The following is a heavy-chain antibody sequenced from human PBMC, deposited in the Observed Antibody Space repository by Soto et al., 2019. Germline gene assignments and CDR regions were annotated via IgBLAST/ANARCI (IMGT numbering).Heavy chain of an antibody. J-gene: IGHJ4*02. D-gene: IGHD3-3*01. CDR3: ARLAGYYDFWSGPDY. V-gene: IGHV4-39*01. Sequence: PSETLSLTCAVSGDSISSRNWWNWVRQPPGKGLEWIGSIYYSGSTYYNPSLKSRVTISVDTSKNQFSLKLSSVTAADTAVYYCARLAGYYDFWSGPDYWGQGTLVTVSS. CDR1: GDSISSRNW. CDR2: IYYSGST.